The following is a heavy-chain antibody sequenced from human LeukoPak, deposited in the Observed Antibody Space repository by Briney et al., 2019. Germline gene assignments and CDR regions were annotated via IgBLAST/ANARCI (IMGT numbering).Heavy chain of an antibody. CDR1: GFTFSSYS. V-gene: IGHV3-30*18. J-gene: IGHJ2*01. CDR2: ISYDGSNK. D-gene: IGHD6-19*01. Sequence: GGSLRLSCAASGFTFSSYSMNWVRQAPGKGLEWVAVISYDGSNKYYADSVKGRFTISRDNSKNTLYLQMNSLRAEDTAVYYCAKDPGGWLALNWYFDLWGRGTLVTVSS. CDR3: AKDPGGWLALNWYFDL.